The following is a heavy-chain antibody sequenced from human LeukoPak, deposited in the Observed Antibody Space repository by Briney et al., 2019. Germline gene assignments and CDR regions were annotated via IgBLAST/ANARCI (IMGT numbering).Heavy chain of an antibody. D-gene: IGHD5-12*01. CDR2: ISGSGGST. V-gene: IGHV3-23*01. Sequence: GGSLRLSCAAPGFTFSSYAMSWVRQAPGKGLEWVSAISGSGGSTYYADSVKGRFTISRDNGKNSLYLQMNSLRAEDTAVYYCARDSGNSGYDYDYWGQGTLVTVSS. CDR3: ARDSGNSGYDYDY. J-gene: IGHJ4*02. CDR1: GFTFSSYA.